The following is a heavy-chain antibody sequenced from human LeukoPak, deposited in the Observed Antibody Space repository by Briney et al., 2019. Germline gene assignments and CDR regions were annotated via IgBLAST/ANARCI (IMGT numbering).Heavy chain of an antibody. CDR3: ARRAGAYSHPYDY. CDR1: GFTFSNYW. CDR2: IKEDGSEK. Sequence: GGSLRLSCAASGFTFSNYWMTWVRQAPGKGLEWVANIKEDGSEKYYVDSVKGRFTISRDNAKNSLSLQMNSLRAEDTAVYYCARRAGAYSHPYDYWGQGTLVTVSS. V-gene: IGHV3-7*03. J-gene: IGHJ4*02. D-gene: IGHD4/OR15-4a*01.